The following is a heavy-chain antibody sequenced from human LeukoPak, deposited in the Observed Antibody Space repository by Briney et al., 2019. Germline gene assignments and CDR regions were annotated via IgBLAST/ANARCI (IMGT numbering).Heavy chain of an antibody. Sequence: GASVKVSCKASGYTFTSYGISWVRQAPGQGLEWMGIINPSGGGTSYAQRFQGRITMTSDTSTTTVYMELSSLRSEDTAVYYCARDSLYYDILTNYYREYFDYWGQGTLVTVSS. CDR3: ARDSLYYDILTNYYREYFDY. D-gene: IGHD3-9*01. CDR2: INPSGGGT. J-gene: IGHJ4*02. CDR1: GYTFTSYG. V-gene: IGHV1-46*01.